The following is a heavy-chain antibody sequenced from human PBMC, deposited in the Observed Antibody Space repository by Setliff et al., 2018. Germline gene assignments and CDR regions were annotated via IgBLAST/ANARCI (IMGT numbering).Heavy chain of an antibody. V-gene: IGHV5-51*01. CDR3: VRVRSGYDVDY. J-gene: IGHJ4*02. CDR2: IYPGDSDT. Sequence: GESLKISCKSSGYSFTSYWIGWVRQMPGKGLEWMGIIYPGDSDTRYSPSFQGQVTISADKSISTAYLQRSSLKASDTAMYYCVRVRSGYDVDYWGQGTLVTVSS. CDR1: GYSFTSYW. D-gene: IGHD5-12*01.